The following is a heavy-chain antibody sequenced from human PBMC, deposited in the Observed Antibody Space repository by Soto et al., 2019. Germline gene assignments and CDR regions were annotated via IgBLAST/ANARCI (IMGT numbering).Heavy chain of an antibody. V-gene: IGHV3-30-3*01. Sequence: QVQLVESGGGVVQPGRSLRLSCAASGFTFSSYAMHWVRQAPGKGLEWVAVISYDGSNKYYADSVKGRFTISRDNSKNTLYLQMNSLRAEDTAVYYCVRVGSYGRHWYFDLWGRGTLVTVSS. J-gene: IGHJ2*01. D-gene: IGHD5-18*01. CDR1: GFTFSSYA. CDR3: VRVGSYGRHWYFDL. CDR2: ISYDGSNK.